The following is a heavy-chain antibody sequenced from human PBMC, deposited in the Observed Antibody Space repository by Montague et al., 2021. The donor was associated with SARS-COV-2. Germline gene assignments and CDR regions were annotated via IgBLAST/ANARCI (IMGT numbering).Heavy chain of an antibody. D-gene: IGHD5-12*01. V-gene: IGHV4-39*01. J-gene: IGHJ4*02. CDR2: SGST. Sequence: SGSTYYNPSLKSRVTISVDTSKNQFSLKLGSVTAADTAVYYCARHERQWLRLYPYYFDYGGEGTVVNVSA. CDR3: ARHERQWLRLYPYYFDY.